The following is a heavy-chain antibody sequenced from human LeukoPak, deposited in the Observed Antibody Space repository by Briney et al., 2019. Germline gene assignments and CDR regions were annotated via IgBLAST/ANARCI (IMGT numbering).Heavy chain of an antibody. Sequence: SVRGRFTISRDNSKNTLYLQMNSLRAEDTAVYYCAKDRGIADIVVVPSAIFNYWGQGTLVTVSS. D-gene: IGHD2-2*01. CDR3: AKDRGIADIVVVPSAIFNY. J-gene: IGHJ4*02. V-gene: IGHV3-23*01.